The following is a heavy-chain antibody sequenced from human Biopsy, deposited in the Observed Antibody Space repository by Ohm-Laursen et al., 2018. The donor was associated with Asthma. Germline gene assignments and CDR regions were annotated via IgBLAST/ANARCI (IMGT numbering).Heavy chain of an antibody. CDR1: GYTFINYA. CDR2: INDANGNT. J-gene: IGHJ3*02. CDR3: ARTYFDFLTGQVHDAFAM. V-gene: IGHV1-3*01. D-gene: IGHD3-9*01. Sequence: SVKVSCKASGYTFINYAIHWVRQAPGHSLEWMGWINDANGNTKYSQKFQGRLTISRDTSASTAYMDLSSLRSEDTAVYYCARTYFDFLTGQVHDAFAMWGQGTMVTVSS.